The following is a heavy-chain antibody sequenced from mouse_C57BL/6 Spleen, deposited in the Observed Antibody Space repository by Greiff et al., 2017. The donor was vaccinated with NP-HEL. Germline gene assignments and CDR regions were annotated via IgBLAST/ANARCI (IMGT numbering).Heavy chain of an antibody. CDR1: GYTFTSYW. Sequence: QVQLKQPGAELVKPGASVKMSCKASGYTFTSYWITWVKQRPGQGLEWIGDIYPGSGSTNYNEKFKSKATLTVDTSSSTAYMQLSSLTSEDSAVYYCVYYYGSSYLCYFDYWGQGTTLTVSS. CDR2: IYPGSGST. J-gene: IGHJ2*01. V-gene: IGHV1-55*01. D-gene: IGHD1-1*01. CDR3: VYYYGSSYLCYFDY.